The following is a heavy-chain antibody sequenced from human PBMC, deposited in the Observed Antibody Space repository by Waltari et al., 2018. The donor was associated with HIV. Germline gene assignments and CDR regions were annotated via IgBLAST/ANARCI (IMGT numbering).Heavy chain of an antibody. D-gene: IGHD3-16*02. J-gene: IGHJ1*01. CDR1: GFTLSGYW. CDR3: ARDIEDVGSTEYFHH. CDR2: KSRYGSDT. Sequence: EVQLVESGGGLVQPGGSLRLSCAASGFTLSGYWMSWVRQAPGKGLEWVAKKSRYGSDTHYVDSVQGRFTIARDNAQNSLYLQMSSLRAEDAAVYYCARDIEDVGSTEYFHHWGQGTLVTVSS. V-gene: IGHV3-7*01.